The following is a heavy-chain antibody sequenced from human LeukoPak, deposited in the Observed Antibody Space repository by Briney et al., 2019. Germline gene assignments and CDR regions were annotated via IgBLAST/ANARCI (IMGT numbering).Heavy chain of an antibody. CDR3: ARVRNSGYYHNWFDP. CDR1: SASINSSPYF. CDR2: INHSGST. V-gene: IGHV4-39*07. Sequence: SETLSLTCTVSSASINSSPYFWAWIRQPPGKGLEWIGEINHSGSTNYNPSLKSRVTISVDTSKNQFSLKLSSVTAADTAVYYCARVRNSGYYHNWFDPWGQGTLVTVSS. J-gene: IGHJ5*02. D-gene: IGHD3-22*01.